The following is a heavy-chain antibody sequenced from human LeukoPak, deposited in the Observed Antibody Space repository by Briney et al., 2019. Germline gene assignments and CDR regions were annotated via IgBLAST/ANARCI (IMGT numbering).Heavy chain of an antibody. D-gene: IGHD3-10*01. CDR1: GFTFSSYG. Sequence: GGSLRLSCAASGFTFSSYGMSWVRQAPGKGLEWVSAISGSGGSTYYADSVKGRFTISRDNSKNTLYLQMNSLRADDTAVYYCAKDTWFGELLNNWFDPWGQGTLVTVSS. J-gene: IGHJ5*02. CDR2: ISGSGGST. CDR3: AKDTWFGELLNNWFDP. V-gene: IGHV3-23*01.